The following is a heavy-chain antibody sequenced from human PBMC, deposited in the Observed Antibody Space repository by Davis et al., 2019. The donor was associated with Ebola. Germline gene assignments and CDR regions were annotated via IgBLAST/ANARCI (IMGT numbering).Heavy chain of an antibody. V-gene: IGHV1-69*13. Sequence: SVKVSCKASGYTFTSYGISWVRQAPGQGLEWMGGIIPIFGTANYAQKFQGRVTITADESTSTAYMELSSLRSEDTAVYYCARDEGSSWYRGGYYYYYGMDVWGQGTTVTVSS. CDR1: GYTFTSYG. D-gene: IGHD6-13*01. CDR2: IIPIFGTA. J-gene: IGHJ6*02. CDR3: ARDEGSSWYRGGYYYYYGMDV.